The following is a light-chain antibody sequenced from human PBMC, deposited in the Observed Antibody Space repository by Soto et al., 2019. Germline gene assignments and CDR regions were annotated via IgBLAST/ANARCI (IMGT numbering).Light chain of an antibody. Sequence: EIVLTQSPATLSLSPGERATLSCRASQSVSSYLAWYQQKPGQAPRLLIYDASNKATGSPARFSGGGSGTDFPLTISSLEPEYFAVYYCQQRFNWFRFTFGQGIKLEIK. CDR1: QSVSSY. V-gene: IGKV3-11*01. J-gene: IGKJ2*01. CDR3: QQRFNWFRFT. CDR2: DAS.